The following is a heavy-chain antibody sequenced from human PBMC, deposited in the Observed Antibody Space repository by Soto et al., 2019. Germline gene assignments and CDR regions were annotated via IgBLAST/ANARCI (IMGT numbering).Heavy chain of an antibody. CDR3: ARVKQGITIFGVVYYYGMDV. V-gene: IGHV4-34*01. CDR2: INHSGST. D-gene: IGHD3-3*01. CDR1: GGSFSGYY. J-gene: IGHJ6*02. Sequence: SETLSLTCAVYGGSFSGYYWSWIRQPPGKGLEWIGEINHSGSTNYNPSLKSRVTISVDTSKNQFSLKLSSVTAADTAVYYCARVKQGITIFGVVYYYGMDVWGQGTTVTVSS.